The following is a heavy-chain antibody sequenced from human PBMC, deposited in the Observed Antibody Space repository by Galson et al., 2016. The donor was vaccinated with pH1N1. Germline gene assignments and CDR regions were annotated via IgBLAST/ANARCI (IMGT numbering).Heavy chain of an antibody. D-gene: IGHD1-1*01. CDR1: GGTFTNYA. V-gene: IGHV1-69*13. Sequence: SVKVSCKASGGTFTNYAINWVRQAPGQGLEWMGGLIPILGTPDYAQTLQGRVTITADENTNTAYMEMSSLSAEDTAVYYCARGFRGYDRLEYYQNGMDVWGQGTTVTVSS. CDR2: LIPILGTP. J-gene: IGHJ6*02. CDR3: ARGFRGYDRLEYYQNGMDV.